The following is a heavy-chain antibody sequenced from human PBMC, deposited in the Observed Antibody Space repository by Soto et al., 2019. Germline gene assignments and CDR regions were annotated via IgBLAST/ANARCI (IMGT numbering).Heavy chain of an antibody. CDR1: GGSFSGYY. CDR2: INHVGGT. CDR3: VRIRYQLPSSVLWLDP. J-gene: IGHJ5*02. D-gene: IGHD3-16*01. Sequence: SETLSLTCAVYGGSFSGYYWSWIRQPPVKGLEWIGEINHVGGTNYNPSLKSRVTMSVDTSQNQFSLRLISVTAADTAMYFCVRIRYQLPSSVLWLDPWGQGTPVTVSS. V-gene: IGHV4-34*01.